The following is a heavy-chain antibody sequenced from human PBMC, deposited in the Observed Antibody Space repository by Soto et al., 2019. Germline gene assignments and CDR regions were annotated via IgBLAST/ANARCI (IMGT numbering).Heavy chain of an antibody. CDR2: ISGSGGTI. CDR3: ANRDTSMVTRYYYGMDV. D-gene: IGHD5-18*01. CDR1: GFAFSTYD. V-gene: IGHV3-23*01. J-gene: IGHJ6*02. Sequence: EVQLLESGGGLVQPGGSLRLSCVASGFAFSTYDMSWVRQAPGKGLEWVSAISGSGGTIYYADSVKGRFTISRDNPKNTLYLQMNSLRAEDTAVYYCANRDTSMVTRYYYGMDVWGQGTTVTVSS.